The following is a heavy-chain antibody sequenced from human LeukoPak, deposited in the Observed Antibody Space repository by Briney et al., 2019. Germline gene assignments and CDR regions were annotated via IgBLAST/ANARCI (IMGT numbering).Heavy chain of an antibody. D-gene: IGHD1-14*01. CDR3: ARRAVSSSNRTPFDY. J-gene: IGHJ4*02. Sequence: SETLSLTCAVYGGSFSGYYWSGIRQPPGKGLEWIGEINHSGSTNYNPSLKSRVTISVDTSKNQFSLKLSSVTAADTAVYYCARRAVSSSNRTPFDYWGQGTLVTVSS. CDR1: GGSFSGYY. CDR2: INHSGST. V-gene: IGHV4-34*01.